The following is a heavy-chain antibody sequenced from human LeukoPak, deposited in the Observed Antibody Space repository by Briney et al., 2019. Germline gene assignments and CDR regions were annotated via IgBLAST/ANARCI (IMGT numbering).Heavy chain of an antibody. Sequence: PSETLSLTCAVYGGSFSGYYWSWIRQPPGKGLEWIGEINHSGSTNYNPSLKSRVTISVDTSKNQFSLKLSSVTAADTAVYYCASLAYYYGSSWGQGTLVTVSS. D-gene: IGHD3-10*01. V-gene: IGHV4-34*01. CDR1: GGSFSGYY. CDR3: ASLAYYYGSS. J-gene: IGHJ4*02. CDR2: INHSGST.